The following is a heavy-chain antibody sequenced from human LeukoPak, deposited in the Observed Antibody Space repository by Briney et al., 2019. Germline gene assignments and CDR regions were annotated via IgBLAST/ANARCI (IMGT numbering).Heavy chain of an antibody. CDR3: ARGRGTVTTLYYFDY. CDR1: GYSFTNYW. V-gene: IGHV5-51*01. CDR2: IYPGDSDT. J-gene: IGHJ4*02. Sequence: GESLKISCKGSGYSFTNYWIAWVRQMPGKGLEWMGIIYPGDSDTRYSPSFQGQVTISVDKSINTAYLQWSSLKASDTAMYYCARGRGTVTTLYYFDYWGQGTLVTVSS. D-gene: IGHD4-11*01.